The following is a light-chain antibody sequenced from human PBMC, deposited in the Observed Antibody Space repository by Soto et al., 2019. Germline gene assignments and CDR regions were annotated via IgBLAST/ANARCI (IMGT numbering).Light chain of an antibody. CDR3: SSYRSSSTV. CDR2: EVS. Sequence: QSALTQPASVSGSPGQSITISCTGTNSDVGSYNYVSWYQQHPGKAPKLMIYEVSTRPSGVSSRFSGSKSGNTASLTISGLQAEDEADYYCSSYRSSSTVFGTGTKLTVL. CDR1: NSDVGSYNY. J-gene: IGLJ1*01. V-gene: IGLV2-14*01.